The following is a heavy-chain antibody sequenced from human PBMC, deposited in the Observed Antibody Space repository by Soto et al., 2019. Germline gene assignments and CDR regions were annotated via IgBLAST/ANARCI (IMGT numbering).Heavy chain of an antibody. V-gene: IGHV3-30*18. CDR3: AKGQLRFLEWLLLDYGMDV. CDR2: ISYDGSNK. Sequence: PGGSLRLSCAASGFTFSSYGMHWVRQAPGKGLEWVAVISYDGSNKYYADSVKGRFTISRDNSKNTLYLQMNSLRAEDTAVYYCAKGQLRFLEWLLLDYGMDVWGQGTTVTVSS. J-gene: IGHJ6*02. D-gene: IGHD3-3*01. CDR1: GFTFSSYG.